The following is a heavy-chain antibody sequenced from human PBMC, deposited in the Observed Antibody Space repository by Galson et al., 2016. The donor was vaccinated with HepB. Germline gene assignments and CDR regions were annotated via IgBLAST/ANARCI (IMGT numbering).Heavy chain of an antibody. D-gene: IGHD1-26*01. CDR2: INPDSGVT. J-gene: IGHJ3*02. CDR3: ARDRYSGSYYVGAFDI. CDR1: GYTFTGYY. Sequence: PVKVSCKASGYTFTGYYMHWVRQAPGQGLEWMGWINPDSGVTSYAQKFQGRVTMTRDTSISTVYMELSRLKSGDTAIYYCARDRYSGSYYVGAFDIWGQGTMVTVS. V-gene: IGHV1-2*02.